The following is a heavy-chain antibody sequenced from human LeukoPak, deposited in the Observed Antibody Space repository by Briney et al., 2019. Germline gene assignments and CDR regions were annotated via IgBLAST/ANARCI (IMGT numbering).Heavy chain of an antibody. V-gene: IGHV3-48*01. J-gene: IGHJ3*02. Sequence: GGSLRLSCAASGFTFSSYSMNWVPQAPGQEREWGSYISRSSSTIYYADSVKGRFTISRDNAKNSLYLQMNSLRAEDTAVYYCAKPAAHYYDSSGYTGAFDIWGQGTMVTVSS. D-gene: IGHD3-22*01. CDR2: ISRSSSTI. CDR1: GFTFSSYS. CDR3: AKPAAHYYDSSGYTGAFDI.